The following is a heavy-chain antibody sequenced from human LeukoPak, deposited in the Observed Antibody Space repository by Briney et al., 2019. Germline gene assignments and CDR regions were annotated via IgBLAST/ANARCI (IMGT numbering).Heavy chain of an antibody. Sequence: GESRRLSCAASGFTVSSNYMSWVRQFPGKGLEWVSVIYSDGTISYADSVKGRFTISRHNSENTLYLQMNSLRVEDTAVYYCAREVGGGASGQWGQGTLVAVCS. J-gene: IGHJ4*02. CDR3: AREVGGGASGQ. CDR2: IYSDGTI. V-gene: IGHV3-66*01. D-gene: IGHD3-16*01. CDR1: GFTVSSNY.